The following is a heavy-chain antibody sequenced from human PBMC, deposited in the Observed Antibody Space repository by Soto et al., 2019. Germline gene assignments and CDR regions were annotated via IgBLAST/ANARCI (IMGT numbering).Heavy chain of an antibody. J-gene: IGHJ4*02. V-gene: IGHV3-64*01. CDR2: ISSNGGTT. CDR1: GFTFSSYD. D-gene: IGHD1-7*01. CDR3: VRRVSGNYDY. Sequence: EVQLAESGGGMVQPGGSLRLSCVASGFTFSSYDMHWVRQAPGKGLEYVSSISSNGGTTYYGNSVKGRFTISRDNSKNTPYLQIGSLRAADMAVYYCVRRVSGNYDYWCQGTLVTVSS.